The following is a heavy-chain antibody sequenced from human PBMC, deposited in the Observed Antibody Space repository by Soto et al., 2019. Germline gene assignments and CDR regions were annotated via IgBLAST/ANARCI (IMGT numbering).Heavy chain of an antibody. J-gene: IGHJ4*02. Sequence: ASVKVSCKASGGTFSSYAISWVRQAPGQGLEWMGGIIPIFGTANYAQKFQGRVTITADESTSTAYMELSSLRSEDTAVYYCARGYSGSYYFDYWGQGTLVTVS. CDR2: IIPIFGTA. CDR1: GGTFSSYA. V-gene: IGHV1-69*13. CDR3: ARGYSGSYYFDY. D-gene: IGHD1-26*01.